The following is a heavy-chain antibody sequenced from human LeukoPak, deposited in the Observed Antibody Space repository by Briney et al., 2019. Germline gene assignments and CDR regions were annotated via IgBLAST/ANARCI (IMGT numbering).Heavy chain of an antibody. CDR1: GGSFSAYS. CDR2: IYYSGST. D-gene: IGHD3-16*01. J-gene: IGHJ4*02. V-gene: IGHV4-34*01. CDR3: ATPIMITFGGARDY. Sequence: SETLSLTCVVYGGSFSAYSWSWIRQPPGKGLEWIGSIYYSGSTYYNPSLKSRVTISVDTSKNQFSLKLSSVTAADTAVYYCATPIMITFGGARDYWGQGTLVTVSS.